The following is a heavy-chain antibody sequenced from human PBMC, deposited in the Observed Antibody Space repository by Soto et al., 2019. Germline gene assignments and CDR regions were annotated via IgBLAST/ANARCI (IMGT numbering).Heavy chain of an antibody. V-gene: IGHV1-18*01. D-gene: IGHD3-16*02. CDR2: ISAYNGNT. CDR1: GYTFTSYG. J-gene: IGHJ4*02. Sequence: ASVKVSCKASGYTFTSYGISWVRQAPGQGLEWMGWISAYNGNTNYAQKLQGRVTMTTDTSTSTAYMELRSLRSDDTAVYYCAREEYDYVWGSYLLPDYWGQGTLVTVSS. CDR3: AREEYDYVWGSYLLPDY.